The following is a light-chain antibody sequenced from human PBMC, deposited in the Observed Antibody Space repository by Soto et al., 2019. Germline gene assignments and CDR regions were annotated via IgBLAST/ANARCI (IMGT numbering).Light chain of an antibody. Sequence: EIVLTQSPATLSLSPGERATLSCRTSQSVSKYFAWYQQKPGRAPRLLIYDASSRATGIPARFIGSGPGTDFTLTISSLEPEDFAIYYCQQRSNWPITLGQGTRLEIK. CDR3: QQRSNWPIT. CDR1: QSVSKY. CDR2: DAS. V-gene: IGKV3-11*01. J-gene: IGKJ5*01.